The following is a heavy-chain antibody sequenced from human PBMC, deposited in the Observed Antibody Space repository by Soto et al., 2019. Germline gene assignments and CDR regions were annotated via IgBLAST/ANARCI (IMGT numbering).Heavy chain of an antibody. V-gene: IGHV4-39*01. CDR1: GASLTKSGYY. CDR2: IYHEGTT. Sequence: QLQLQESGPGLVTPSETLSLTCIVSGASLTKSGYYWVWVRQPPGKGLEWVGSIYHEGTTYYNPSLKSRATISAGTSTNQFSLKLTSVTAADTAVYYCTRRGHISSPTWGQGTLVTVSS. CDR3: TRRGHISSPT. D-gene: IGHD6-13*01. J-gene: IGHJ4*02.